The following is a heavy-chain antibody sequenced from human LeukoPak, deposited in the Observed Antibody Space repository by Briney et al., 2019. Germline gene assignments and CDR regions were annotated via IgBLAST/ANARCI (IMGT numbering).Heavy chain of an antibody. Sequence: GASVKVSCKASGYTFTGYYMHWVRQAPGQGLEWMGWINPNSGGTNYAQKFQGRVTMTRDTSISTAYMELSRLRSDDTAVYYCARAPPVVRGVIGWFDPWGQGTLVTVSS. D-gene: IGHD3-10*01. CDR3: ARAPPVVRGVIGWFDP. CDR1: GYTFTGYY. J-gene: IGHJ5*02. CDR2: INPNSGGT. V-gene: IGHV1-2*02.